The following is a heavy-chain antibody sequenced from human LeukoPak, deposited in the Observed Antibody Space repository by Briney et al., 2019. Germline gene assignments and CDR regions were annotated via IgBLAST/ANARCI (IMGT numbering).Heavy chain of an antibody. CDR1: GFTFSSYS. J-gene: IGHJ4*02. Sequence: GGSLRLSCAASGFTFSSYSMNWVRQAPGKGLEWVSYISSSSSTIYYADSVKGRFTISRDNAKNSLYLQMNSLRAEDTAVYYCAREVDELQFLEWLYPIWGQGTLVTVSS. D-gene: IGHD3-3*01. CDR2: ISSSSSTI. CDR3: AREVDELQFLEWLYPI. V-gene: IGHV3-48*01.